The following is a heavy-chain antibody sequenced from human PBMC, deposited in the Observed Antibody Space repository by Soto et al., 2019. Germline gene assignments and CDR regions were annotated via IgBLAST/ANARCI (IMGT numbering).Heavy chain of an antibody. Sequence: QVHLLQSGAEVQKPGASVKVSCKTSGYTFNDFGITWVRQAPGLGLEWLGWIYSKAGKMNFAPKFQNRVIMTTDTSTSTAFMELTSLTFDDSAIYFCARDIAFDIEYLGQGTLVTVS. CDR2: IYSKAGKM. CDR3: ARDIAFDIEY. CDR1: GYTFNDFG. V-gene: IGHV1-18*01. J-gene: IGHJ4*02. D-gene: IGHD2-15*01.